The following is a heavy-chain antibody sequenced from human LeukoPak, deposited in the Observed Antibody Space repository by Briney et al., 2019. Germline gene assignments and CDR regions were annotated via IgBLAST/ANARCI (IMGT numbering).Heavy chain of an antibody. D-gene: IGHD2-15*01. V-gene: IGHV3-7*01. Sequence: GGSLRLSCVASGFIFSNYWMSWVRQAPGKGLEWVANIKEDESDKEYVDSVKGRFTISRDNAKNSLYLQMNSLRAEDTAVYYCSRDPYSSGGYGAFDMWGQGTMVTVSS. CDR1: GFIFSNYW. J-gene: IGHJ3*02. CDR3: SRDPYSSGGYGAFDM. CDR2: IKEDESDK.